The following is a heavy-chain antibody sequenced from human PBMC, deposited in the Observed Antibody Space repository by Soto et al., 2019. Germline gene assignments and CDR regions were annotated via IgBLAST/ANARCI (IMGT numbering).Heavy chain of an antibody. CDR3: ARDVWSRASGPPDS. CDR1: GFSFDDYA. CDR2: ISWNSGTI. D-gene: IGHD3-10*01. J-gene: IGHJ4*02. V-gene: IGHV3-9*01. Sequence: EVQLVESGGGLVQPGRSLRLSCAASGFSFDDYAMHWVRQAPGKGLEWVTGISWNSGTIGYADSVKGRFTISRDNAKNCLDLEMDSPGAEGTALYYCARDVWSRASGPPDSWGQGTLVTVSS.